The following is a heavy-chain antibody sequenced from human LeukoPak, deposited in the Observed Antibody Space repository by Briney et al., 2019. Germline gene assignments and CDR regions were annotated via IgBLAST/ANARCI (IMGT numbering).Heavy chain of an antibody. CDR2: IYYSGST. Sequence: PSETLSLTCTVSGGSISSSSYYWGWIRQPPGKGLEWIGSIYYSGSTNYNPSLKSRVTISVDTSKNQFSLKLSSVTAADTAVYYCARIKGGYSYAYYFDYWGQGTLVTVSS. J-gene: IGHJ4*02. D-gene: IGHD5-18*01. V-gene: IGHV4-39*07. CDR1: GGSISSSSYY. CDR3: ARIKGGYSYAYYFDY.